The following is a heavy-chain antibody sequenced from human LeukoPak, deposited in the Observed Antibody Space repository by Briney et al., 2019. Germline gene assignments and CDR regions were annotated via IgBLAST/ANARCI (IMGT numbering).Heavy chain of an antibody. D-gene: IGHD2-15*01. J-gene: IGHJ5*02. CDR1: GYTFTGYY. CDR2: INPNSGST. V-gene: IGHV1-2*02. Sequence: ASVKVSCKASGYTFTGYYMHWVRQAPGQGLEWMGWINPNSGSTNYAQKFQGRVTMTRDTSISTAYMELSRLRSDDTAVYYCARDGDPRYSAPYNWFDPWGQGTLVTVSS. CDR3: ARDGDPRYSAPYNWFDP.